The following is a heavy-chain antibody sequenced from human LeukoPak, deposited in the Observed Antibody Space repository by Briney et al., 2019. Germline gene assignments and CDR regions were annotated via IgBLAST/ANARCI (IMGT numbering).Heavy chain of an antibody. CDR2: ISSSGSYI. D-gene: IGHD6-13*01. V-gene: IGHV3-21*06. CDR3: AREDASSLDY. Sequence: GGSLRLSCAASGFTFSTYGMHWVRQAPGKGLEWVSSISSSGSYIYYADSLKGRFAISRDNAKNSLYLQMNNLRAEDTAVYYCAREDASSLDYWGQGILVTVSS. J-gene: IGHJ4*02. CDR1: GFTFSTYG.